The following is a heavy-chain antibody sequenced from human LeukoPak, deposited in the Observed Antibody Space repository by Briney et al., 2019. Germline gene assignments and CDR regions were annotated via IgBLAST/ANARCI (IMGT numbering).Heavy chain of an antibody. CDR1: GYTFTSYG. CDR3: ARGPRRWLQFWVVAEGNDY. J-gene: IGHJ4*02. Sequence: ASVKVSCKASGYTFTSYGISWVRQAPGQGLEWMGWISAYNGNTNYAQKLQGRVTITRNTSISTAYMELSSLRSEDTAVYYCARGPRRWLQFWVVAEGNDYWGQGTLVTVSS. CDR2: ISAYNGNT. V-gene: IGHV1-18*01. D-gene: IGHD5-24*01.